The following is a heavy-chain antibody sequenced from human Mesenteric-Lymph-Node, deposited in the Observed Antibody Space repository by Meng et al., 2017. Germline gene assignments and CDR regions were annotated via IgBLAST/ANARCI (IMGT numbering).Heavy chain of an antibody. CDR1: GGTFSSYA. CDR2: INPNSGGT. CDR3: AREIAVAGTIWFDP. D-gene: IGHD6-19*01. J-gene: IGHJ5*02. Sequence: VERVQCGAEVKKPWSSVKVSCKASGGTFSSYAFTWVRQAPGQGLEWMGRINPNSGGTNYAQKFQGRVTMTRDTSISTAYMELSRLRSDDTAVYYCAREIAVAGTIWFDPWGQGTLVTVSS. V-gene: IGHV1-2*06.